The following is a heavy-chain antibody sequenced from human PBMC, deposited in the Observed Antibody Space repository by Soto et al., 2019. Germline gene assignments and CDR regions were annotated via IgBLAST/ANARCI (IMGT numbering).Heavy chain of an antibody. CDR1: GFTFSSYS. CDR2: ISSSSSTI. Sequence: EVQLVESGGGLVQPGGSLRLSCVVSGFTFSSYSMNWVRQAPGKGLEWVSYISSSSSTIYYADSVKGRFTISRDNAKNSLYLQMNSLRAEDTAVYYCVRGRAVTTPGPNCDDWGQGTLVTVSS. CDR3: VRGRAVTTPGPNCDD. J-gene: IGHJ4*02. D-gene: IGHD3-3*01. V-gene: IGHV3-48*01.